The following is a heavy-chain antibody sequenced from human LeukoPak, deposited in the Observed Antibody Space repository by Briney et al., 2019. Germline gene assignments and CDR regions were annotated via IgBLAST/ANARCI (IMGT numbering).Heavy chain of an antibody. CDR2: IYYSGST. J-gene: IGHJ4*02. D-gene: IGHD2-15*01. CDR3: ARGAPVNLIVVVVAAQQFFDY. CDR1: GGSISSSSYY. V-gene: IGHV4-39*07. Sequence: SETLSLTCTVSGGSISSSSYYWGWIRQPPGKGLEWIGSIYYSGSTYYNPSLKSRVTISVDTSKNQFSLKLSSVTAADTAVYYCARGAPVNLIVVVVAAQQFFDYWGQGTLVTVSS.